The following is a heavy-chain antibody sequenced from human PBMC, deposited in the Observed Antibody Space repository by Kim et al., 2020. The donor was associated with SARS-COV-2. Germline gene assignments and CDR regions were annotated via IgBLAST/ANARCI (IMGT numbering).Heavy chain of an antibody. CDR1: GGSISSSSYY. CDR2: IYYSGST. CDR3: IGGSVLRYFDWLTNWYFDL. J-gene: IGHJ2*01. D-gene: IGHD3-9*01. V-gene: IGHV4-39*07. Sequence: SETLSLTCTVSGGSISSSSYYWGWLRQPPGKGLEWIGSIYYSGSTYYNPSLNSRVTISVDTSKNQFSLKLSSVTAADTAVYYCIGGSVLRYFDWLTNWYFDLWGRGTLVTVSS.